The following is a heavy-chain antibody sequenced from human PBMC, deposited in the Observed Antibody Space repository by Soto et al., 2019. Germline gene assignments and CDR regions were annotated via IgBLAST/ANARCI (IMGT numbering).Heavy chain of an antibody. CDR1: GYTFTSYY. CDR2: INPSGGST. D-gene: IGHD3-10*01. Sequence: ASVKVSCKASGYTFTSYYMHWVRQAPGQGLEWMGIINPSGGSTSYAQKFQGRVTMTRDTSTSTVYMELSSLRSEDTAVYYCARDRPVLLWFGEPRSWFDPWGQGTLVTVSS. J-gene: IGHJ5*02. CDR3: ARDRPVLLWFGEPRSWFDP. V-gene: IGHV1-46*01.